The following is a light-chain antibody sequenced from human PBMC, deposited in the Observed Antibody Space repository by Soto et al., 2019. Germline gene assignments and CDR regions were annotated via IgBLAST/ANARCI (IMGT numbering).Light chain of an antibody. CDR3: QQYGSSPRT. J-gene: IGKJ1*01. Sequence: EVVLTQSPGTLSSSPGERATLSCRASQSVSSSYLAWYQQKPGQAPRLLIYGASSRATGIPDRFSGSGSGTDFTLTISRVDPEDFAVYYCQQYGSSPRTFGQGTKVDIK. CDR2: GAS. V-gene: IGKV3-20*01. CDR1: QSVSSSY.